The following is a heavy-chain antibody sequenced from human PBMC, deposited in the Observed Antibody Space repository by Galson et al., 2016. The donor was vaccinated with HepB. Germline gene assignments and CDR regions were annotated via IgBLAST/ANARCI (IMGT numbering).Heavy chain of an antibody. CDR1: GDSVSSNTAA. D-gene: IGHD3-9*01. J-gene: IGHJ6*02. Sequence: CAISGDSVSSNTAAWNWIRHSPSRGLEWLGRAYYRSRWYRDYAESLKGRIDISPDTFKNHFSLQLNSVTPEDTSVYFCARGARHYDVLRTHGLDVWGRGTTVTVS. CDR3: ARGARHYDVLRTHGLDV. V-gene: IGHV6-1*01. CDR2: AYYRSRWYR.